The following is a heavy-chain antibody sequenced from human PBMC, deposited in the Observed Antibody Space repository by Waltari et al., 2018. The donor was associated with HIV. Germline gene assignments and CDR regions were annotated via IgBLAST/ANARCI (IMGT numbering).Heavy chain of an antibody. Sequence: EVQLVESGGGLVQPGGSLRLPCAASGFPFSSYELNWVRQAPGKGLEWVSYISSSGSTIYYADSVKGRFTISRDNAKNSLYLQMNSLRAEDTAVYYCASLDYGEDYWGQGTLVTVSS. CDR1: GFPFSSYE. D-gene: IGHD4-17*01. J-gene: IGHJ4*02. V-gene: IGHV3-48*03. CDR2: ISSSGSTI. CDR3: ASLDYGEDY.